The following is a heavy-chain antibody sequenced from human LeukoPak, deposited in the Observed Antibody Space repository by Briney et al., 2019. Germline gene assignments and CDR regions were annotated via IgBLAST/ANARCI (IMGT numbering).Heavy chain of an antibody. CDR1: GYTFTELS. Sequence: ASVKVSCKVSGYTFTELSIHWVRQAPGRGLEWMGRFDPEDDDRIFAQKFQGRVTLTEDTSADTAYMELSSLRSEDTAVYYCARDVGFGEFPWYFDYWGQGTLVTVSS. D-gene: IGHD3-10*01. V-gene: IGHV1-24*01. CDR3: ARDVGFGEFPWYFDY. J-gene: IGHJ4*02. CDR2: FDPEDDDR.